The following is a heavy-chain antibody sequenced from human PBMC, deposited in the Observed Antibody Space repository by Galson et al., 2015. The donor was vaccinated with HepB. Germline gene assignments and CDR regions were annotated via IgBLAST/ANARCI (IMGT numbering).Heavy chain of an antibody. Sequence: SVKVSCKASGYTFIRSIIHWVRQAPGHRLEWMGWINAANGDTEYSQKFPGRVTFTRDTSANIAYMQLSSLRSEDTAVYYCASPPHSDGYNYWALDIWGQGTVLTVSS. D-gene: IGHD5-24*01. CDR2: INAANGDT. V-gene: IGHV1-3*01. CDR1: GYTFIRSI. CDR3: ASPPHSDGYNYWALDI. J-gene: IGHJ3*02.